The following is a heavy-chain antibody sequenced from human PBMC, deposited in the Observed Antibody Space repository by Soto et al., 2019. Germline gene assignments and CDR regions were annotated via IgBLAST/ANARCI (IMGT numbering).Heavy chain of an antibody. Sequence: SETLSLTCIVSGGSISSYYWSWIRQPPGKGLEWIGYIYYSGSTNYNPSLKSRVTISVDTSKNQFSLKLSSVTAADTAVYYCARAEGELLAYWGQGTLVTVSS. J-gene: IGHJ4*02. D-gene: IGHD1-26*01. CDR3: ARAEGELLAY. CDR1: GGSISSYY. V-gene: IGHV4-59*01. CDR2: IYYSGST.